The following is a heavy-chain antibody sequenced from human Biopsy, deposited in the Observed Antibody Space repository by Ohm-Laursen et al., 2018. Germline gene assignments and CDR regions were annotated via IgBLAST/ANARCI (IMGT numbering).Heavy chain of an antibody. D-gene: IGHD1-1*01. V-gene: IGHV1-69*06. CDR1: VGTFSNYG. J-gene: IGHJ1*01. CDR2: NIPILGTG. CDR3: ATKLTGYFHH. Sequence: AAVRVSCKAPVGTFSNYGVNWGRQAPGQGLEWLGGNIPILGTGNYAQKFQDRVTVAADTSTSTATMELRSLRSDDPAVYYFATKLTGYFHHWGQGILVIVSS.